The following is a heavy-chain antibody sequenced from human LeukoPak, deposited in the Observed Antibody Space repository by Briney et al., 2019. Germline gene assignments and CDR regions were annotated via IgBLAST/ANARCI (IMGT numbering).Heavy chain of an antibody. J-gene: IGHJ6*03. V-gene: IGHV4-34*01. CDR2: INHSGST. D-gene: IGHD3-10*02. CDR1: GGSFSGYY. CDR3: ARYGGNVPAAPYYYYMDV. Sequence: SETLSLTCAVYGGSFSGYYWSWIRQPPGKGLEWIGEINHSGSTNYNPSLKSRVTISVDKSKNQFSLKLSSVTAVDTAVYYCARYGGNVPAAPYYYYMDVWGKGTTVTVSS.